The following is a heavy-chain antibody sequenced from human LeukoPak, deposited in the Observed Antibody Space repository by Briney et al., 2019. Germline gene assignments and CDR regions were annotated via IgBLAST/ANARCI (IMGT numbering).Heavy chain of an antibody. V-gene: IGHV3-7*01. CDR2: IKGDGGEK. CDR1: GFTSRSYW. CDR3: VRDNRWASDY. D-gene: IGHD4-23*01. J-gene: IGHJ4*02. Sequence: GGSLRLSCAGSGFTSRSYWMNWVRQAPGKGLEWVANIKGDGGEKYADSVEGRFTISRDNAKNSVYLQMNSLGVEDTAVYYCVRDNRWASDYWGQGTLVTVSS.